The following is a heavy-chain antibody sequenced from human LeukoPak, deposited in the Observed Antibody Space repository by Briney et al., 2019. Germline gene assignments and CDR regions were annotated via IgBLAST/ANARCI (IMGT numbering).Heavy chain of an antibody. CDR1: GGSFTGYY. D-gene: IGHD3-10*01. J-gene: IGHJ6*04. CDR2: IYTSGST. Sequence: PSETLSLTCAVYGGSFTGYYWSWIRQPAGKGLEWIGRIYTSGSTNYNPSLKSRVTMSVDTSKNQFSLKLSSVTAADTAVYYCARVFGSGTIMDVWGKGTTVTVSS. V-gene: IGHV4-59*10. CDR3: ARVFGSGTIMDV.